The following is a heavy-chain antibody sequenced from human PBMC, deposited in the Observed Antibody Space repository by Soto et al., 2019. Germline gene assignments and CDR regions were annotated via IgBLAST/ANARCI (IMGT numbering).Heavy chain of an antibody. CDR2: ISSSSSTT. J-gene: IGHJ4*02. D-gene: IGHD3-22*01. CDR1: GFTFSTYS. Sequence: PAGPLRLSCAASGFTFSTYSMNWVRQAPGKGLEWVSYISSSSSTTFYTYSVKGRFTVSRAIAKNSLYLQMNSLRAQDPAVHYHARPTYYYDSSGTPDYSGEGTLVTVAS. V-gene: IGHV3-48*01. CDR3: ARPTYYYDSSGTPDY.